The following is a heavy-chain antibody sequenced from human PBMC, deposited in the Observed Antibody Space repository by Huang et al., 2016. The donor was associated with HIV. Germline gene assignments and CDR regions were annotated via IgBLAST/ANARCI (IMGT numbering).Heavy chain of an antibody. CDR2: IIPMLGTA. Sequence: PGSSVKVSCKASGGTFSNFGITWVRQAPRQGLEWMGGIIPMLGTANYAQRFQGRVTITADESASTAYMELRGLRSADTAIYYCAGAVYDDDILTGIIDVWGKGTTVTVSS. D-gene: IGHD3-9*01. CDR3: AGAVYDDDILTGIIDV. CDR1: GGTFSNFG. V-gene: IGHV1-69*13. J-gene: IGHJ6*03.